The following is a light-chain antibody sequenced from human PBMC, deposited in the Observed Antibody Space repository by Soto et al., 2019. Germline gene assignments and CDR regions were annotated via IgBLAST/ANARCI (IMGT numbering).Light chain of an antibody. J-gene: IGKJ1*01. CDR1: QSINSN. V-gene: IGKV3-15*01. CDR3: QQYNNWWT. Sequence: NVLTQSPGTLSLSPGERATLSCTASQSINSNLAWYQQRPGQAPRLLIYGASTRATGIPARFSGSGSGTEFTLTISSLQSEDFAVYYCQQYNNWWTFGQGTKVDIK. CDR2: GAS.